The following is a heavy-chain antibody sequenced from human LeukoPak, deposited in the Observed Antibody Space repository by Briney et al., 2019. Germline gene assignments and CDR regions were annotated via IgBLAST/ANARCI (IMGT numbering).Heavy chain of an antibody. J-gene: IGHJ6*03. V-gene: IGHV3-48*01. CDR3: ATPTWIQLWFDYYYYYYMDV. Sequence: PGGSLRLSCAASGFTFSSYSMNWVRQAPGRGLEWVSYISSSSSTIYYADSVKGRFTISRDNAKNSLYLQMNSLRAEDTAVYYCATPTWIQLWFDYYYYYYMDVWGKGTTVTVSS. CDR2: ISSSSSTI. CDR1: GFTFSSYS. D-gene: IGHD5-18*01.